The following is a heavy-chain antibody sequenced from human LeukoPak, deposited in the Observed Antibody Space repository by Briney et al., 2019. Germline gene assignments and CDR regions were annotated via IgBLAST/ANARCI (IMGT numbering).Heavy chain of an antibody. CDR2: IQYDGSNQ. J-gene: IGHJ4*02. V-gene: IGHV3-30*02. CDR1: GFTFSSYG. Sequence: TGGSLRLSCAASGFTFSSYGMHWVRQAPGKGLQWVAYIQYDGSNQQYADSVKGRFTISRDNARNTLYLQMNSLRAEDTAVYYCAKSDYFDSWGQGTLVTVSS. CDR3: AKSDYFDS.